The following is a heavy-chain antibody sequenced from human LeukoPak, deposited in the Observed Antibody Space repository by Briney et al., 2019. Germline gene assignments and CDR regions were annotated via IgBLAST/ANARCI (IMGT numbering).Heavy chain of an antibody. J-gene: IGHJ4*02. CDR3: ARAAYSSSPDF. CDR2: IERDGSST. D-gene: IGHD6-6*01. Sequence: PGGSLRLSCAASGFTFSNYWMLWVRQAPGKGLVWVSRIERDGSSTRYADPVKGRFLMSRDNAKNTVDLQMNSLRAEDTAVYYCARAAYSSSPDFWGQGALVIASS. CDR1: GFTFSNYW. V-gene: IGHV3-74*01.